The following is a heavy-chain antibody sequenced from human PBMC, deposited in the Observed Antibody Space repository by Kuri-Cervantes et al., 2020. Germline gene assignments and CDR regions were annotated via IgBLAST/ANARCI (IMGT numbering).Heavy chain of an antibody. D-gene: IGHD2-21*02. CDR2: ISYDGSNK. CDR3: ARMFPTAFCGGDCYFDF. J-gene: IGHJ4*02. Sequence: GESRKISCAASGFTFSSYAMHWVRQAPGKGLEWVAVISYDGSNKYYADSVKGRFTISRDNAKNSLYLQMNSLRAEDTALYYCARMFPTAFCGGDCYFDFWGQGTLVTVSS. V-gene: IGHV3-30-3*01. CDR1: GFTFSSYA.